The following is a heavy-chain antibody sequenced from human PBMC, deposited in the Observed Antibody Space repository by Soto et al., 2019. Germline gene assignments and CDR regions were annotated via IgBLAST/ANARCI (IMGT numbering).Heavy chain of an antibody. D-gene: IGHD3-10*01. CDR1: GGSVSSGNYY. CDR3: ARLSGSYYRANYFDP. J-gene: IGHJ4*02. Sequence: SETLSLTCTVSGGSVSSGNYYWSWIRQPPGKGLEWIGYIYYSGSTNYDPSLKSRVTISVDTSKNQFSLKLSSVTAADTAVYYCARLSGSYYRANYFDPWGQGTLVTVSS. V-gene: IGHV4-61*01. CDR2: IYYSGST.